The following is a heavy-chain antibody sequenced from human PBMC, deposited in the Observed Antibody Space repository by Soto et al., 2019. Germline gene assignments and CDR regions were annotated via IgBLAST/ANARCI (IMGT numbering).Heavy chain of an antibody. CDR2: IYHSGST. J-gene: IGHJ4*02. V-gene: IGHV4-39*01. CDR1: GGSISRSSYY. CDR3: AMVVGLSPVDY. Sequence: QLQLQESGPGLVKPSETLSLTCTVSGGSISRSSYYWGWIRQPPEKGLEWVGTIYHSGSTSYNPSLKSRVTISVDTAKNQSSLKLTSVTAADTAVYYCAMVVGLSPVDYWGQGTLVTVSS. D-gene: IGHD2-21*01.